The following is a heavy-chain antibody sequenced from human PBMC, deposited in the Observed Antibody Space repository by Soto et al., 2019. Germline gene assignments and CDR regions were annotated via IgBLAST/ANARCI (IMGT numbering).Heavy chain of an antibody. Sequence: ALLKRSWKISGYTHTVFSMRWVIQDTGKGLEGIGGFDPEDGETIYAQKFQGRVTMTEDTSTDTAYMELSSLRSEDTAVYYCARDDWDDSSSATVSYYYGMDVWGQGTTVTVSS. CDR1: GYTHTVFS. V-gene: IGHV1-24*01. CDR2: FDPEDGET. D-gene: IGHD6-6*01. J-gene: IGHJ6*02. CDR3: ARDDWDDSSSATVSYYYGMDV.